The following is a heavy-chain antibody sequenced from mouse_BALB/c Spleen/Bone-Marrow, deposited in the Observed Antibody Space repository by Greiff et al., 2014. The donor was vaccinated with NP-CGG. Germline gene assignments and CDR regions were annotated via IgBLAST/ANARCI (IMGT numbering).Heavy chain of an antibody. CDR3: ARSTTTDYFDY. J-gene: IGHJ2*01. D-gene: IGHD1-1*01. CDR1: GFSLTSYG. Sequence: VKLMESGPGLVAPSQSLSITCTVSGFSLTSYGVHWVRQPPGKGLEWLGVIWAGGTTNYNSALMSRLSISKDNSKSQVFLKMNSLQTHDTAMYNCARSTTTDYFDYWGQGTTLTASS. CDR2: IWAGGTT. V-gene: IGHV2-9*02.